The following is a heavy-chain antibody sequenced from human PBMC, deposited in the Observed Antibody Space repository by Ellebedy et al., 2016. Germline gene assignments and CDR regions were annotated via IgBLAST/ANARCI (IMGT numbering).Heavy chain of an antibody. Sequence: ASVKVSXXASGYTFTDYDITWVRQAPGQGPEWMGIMNPSGGNTDYAHNFQGRLTMTWDTSTSTVYMDLSSLTSEDTAVYYCAREKHGGYHDYWGQGTLVTVS. CDR3: AREKHGGYHDY. CDR1: GYTFTDYD. CDR2: MNPSGGNT. J-gene: IGHJ4*02. D-gene: IGHD2-15*01. V-gene: IGHV1-46*01.